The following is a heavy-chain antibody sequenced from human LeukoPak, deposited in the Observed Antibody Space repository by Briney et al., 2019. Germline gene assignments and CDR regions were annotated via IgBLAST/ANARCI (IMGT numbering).Heavy chain of an antibody. D-gene: IGHD3-10*01. V-gene: IGHV3-11*01. CDR2: ISSGGDTK. CDR3: AREMGGDYGSGTFFDL. Sequence: GGSLRLSCAASEFVFSDYYMSWVRQAPGKGLEWVSYISSGGDTKYYADTVKGRFTISRDTAKNSLYLQMNNLRAEDTAVYYCAREMGGDYGSGTFFDLWGQGNMVTVSS. J-gene: IGHJ4*02. CDR1: EFVFSDYY.